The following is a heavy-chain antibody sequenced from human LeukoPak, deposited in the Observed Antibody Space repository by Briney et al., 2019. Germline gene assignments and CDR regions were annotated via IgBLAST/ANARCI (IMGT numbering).Heavy chain of an antibody. CDR1: GGTFSSYA. Sequence: SVKVSCKASGGTFSSYAISWVRQAPGQGLEWMGGIIPIFGTANYAQKFQGRVTITADESTSTAYMELSSLRSEDTAVYCCARNLGSSSGFDYWGQGTLVTVSS. CDR3: ARNLGSSSGFDY. V-gene: IGHV1-69*13. CDR2: IIPIFGTA. J-gene: IGHJ4*02. D-gene: IGHD6-6*01.